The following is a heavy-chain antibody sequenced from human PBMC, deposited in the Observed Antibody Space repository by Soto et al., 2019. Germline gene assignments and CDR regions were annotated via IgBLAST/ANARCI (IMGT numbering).Heavy chain of an antibody. V-gene: IGHV3-13*05. CDR2: IGSADDP. Sequence: LRLSCAASGVSFSTYDIHWVRQVSGKGLEWVSAIGSADDPYYLGSVKGRFTISRENAKTSLYLQMNSLRAGDTAVYYCARAYSGRLPRRADYYYAMDVWGLGTTVTVSS. D-gene: IGHD2-15*01. CDR1: GVSFSTYD. J-gene: IGHJ6*02. CDR3: ARAYSGRLPRRADYYYAMDV.